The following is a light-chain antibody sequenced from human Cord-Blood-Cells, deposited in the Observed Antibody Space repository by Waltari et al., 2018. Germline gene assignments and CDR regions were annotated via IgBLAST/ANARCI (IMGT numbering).Light chain of an antibody. CDR1: QSISSY. CDR3: QQSYSTPKT. Sequence: DIQMTQSPSSLSASVGSRVTITCRASQSISSYLNRYQEKPGKAPKLLIYAASSFQSGVPSRFSGSGSGTDFTLTISSLQPEDFATYYCQQSYSTPKTFGQGTKVEIK. J-gene: IGKJ1*01. CDR2: AAS. V-gene: IGKV1-39*01.